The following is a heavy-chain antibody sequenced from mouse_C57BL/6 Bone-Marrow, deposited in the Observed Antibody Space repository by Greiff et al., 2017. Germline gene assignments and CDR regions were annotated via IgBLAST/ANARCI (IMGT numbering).Heavy chain of an antibody. V-gene: IGHV5-6*01. CDR3: ARHNYSNKYAIDY. CDR2: ISSGGSYT. Sequence: EVQLVESGGDLVKPGGSLKLSCAASGFTFSSYGMSWVRQTPDKRLEWVATISSGGSYTYYPDSVKGRFTISRDNAKNTLYLQMSSLKSEDTAMYYCARHNYSNKYAIDYWGQGTSVTVSS. D-gene: IGHD2-5*01. CDR1: GFTFSSYG. J-gene: IGHJ4*01.